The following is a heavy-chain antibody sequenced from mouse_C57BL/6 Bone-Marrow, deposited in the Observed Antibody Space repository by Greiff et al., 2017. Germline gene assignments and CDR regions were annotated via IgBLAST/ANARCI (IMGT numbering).Heavy chain of an antibody. CDR1: GYTFTSYW. CDR2: INPSSGYT. J-gene: IGHJ2*01. CDR3: TTEVITTLEGDY. Sequence: VQLQQSGAELAKPGASVKLSCKASGYTFTSYWMHWVKQRPGQGLEWIGYINPSSGYTKYNQKFKDKATLTADKSSSTAYLQLSSLTSEDTAVYYCTTEVITTLEGDYWGQGTTLTVSS. D-gene: IGHD1-1*01. V-gene: IGHV1-7*01.